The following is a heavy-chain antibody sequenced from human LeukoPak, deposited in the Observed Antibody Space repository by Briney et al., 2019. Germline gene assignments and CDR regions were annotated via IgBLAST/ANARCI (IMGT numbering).Heavy chain of an antibody. V-gene: IGHV4-34*01. Sequence: SETLSLTCAVYGGSFSGYYWSWIRQPPGKGLEWIGEINHSGSTNYNSSLKSRVTISVDTSKNQFSLKLSSVTAADTAVYYCARQGRYCSGGSCYYYYYYMDVWGKGTTVTISS. J-gene: IGHJ6*03. D-gene: IGHD2-15*01. CDR1: GGSFSGYY. CDR2: INHSGST. CDR3: ARQGRYCSGGSCYYYYYYMDV.